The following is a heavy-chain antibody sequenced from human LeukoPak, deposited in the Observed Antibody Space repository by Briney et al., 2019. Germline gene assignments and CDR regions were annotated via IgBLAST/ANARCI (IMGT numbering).Heavy chain of an antibody. J-gene: IGHJ4*02. V-gene: IGHV4-38-2*01. CDR1: GYSISSGYY. D-gene: IGHD6-6*01. CDR2: IYHSGST. CDR3: ASLEYSSSAGGY. Sequence: PSETLSLTCAVSGYSISSGYYWGWIRQPPGKGLEWIGSIYHSGSTYYNPSLKSRVTISVDTSKNQFSLKLSSVTAADTAVYYCASLEYSSSAGGYWGQGTLVTVSS.